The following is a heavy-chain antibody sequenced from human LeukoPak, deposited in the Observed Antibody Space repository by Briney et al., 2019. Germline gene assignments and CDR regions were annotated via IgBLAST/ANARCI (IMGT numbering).Heavy chain of an antibody. V-gene: IGHV4-59*08. CDR1: GGSISSYY. CDR2: IYYSGST. Sequence: TSETLSLTCTVSGGSISSYYWSWIRQPPGKGLEWIGYIYYSGSTNYNPSLKSRVTISVDTSKNQFSLKLSSVTAADTAVYYCASYPPLPGSSWEGDYWGQGTLVTVSS. J-gene: IGHJ4*02. D-gene: IGHD6-13*01. CDR3: ASYPPLPGSSWEGDY.